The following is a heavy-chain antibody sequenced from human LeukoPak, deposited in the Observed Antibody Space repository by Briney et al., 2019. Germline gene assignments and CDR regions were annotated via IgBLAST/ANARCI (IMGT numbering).Heavy chain of an antibody. CDR3: VKEGTPVISHAFDI. CDR2: ISYGGSNK. D-gene: IGHD1-1*01. J-gene: IGHJ3*02. Sequence: GGSLRLSCAASGFTFSNYGMHWVRQAPDKGLEWVGVISYGGSNKDYTDSVKGRFTISRDDSKSTLYLQMNSLRAEDTAVYYCVKEGTPVISHAFDIWGQGTMVTVSS. V-gene: IGHV3-30*18. CDR1: GFTFSNYG.